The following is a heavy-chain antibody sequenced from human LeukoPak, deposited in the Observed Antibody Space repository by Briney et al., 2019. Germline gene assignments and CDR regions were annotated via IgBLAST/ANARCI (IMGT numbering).Heavy chain of an antibody. CDR3: ARDKYSSGWYTGYMDV. D-gene: IGHD6-19*01. Sequence: SETLSLTCTVSGGSISSSNWWSWVRQPPGKGLEWIGEIYHSGSTNYNPSLKSRVTISVNTSKNQFSLKLSSVTAADTAVYYCARDKYSSGWYTGYMDVWGKGTTVTISS. V-gene: IGHV4-4*02. J-gene: IGHJ6*03. CDR2: IYHSGST. CDR1: GGSISSSNW.